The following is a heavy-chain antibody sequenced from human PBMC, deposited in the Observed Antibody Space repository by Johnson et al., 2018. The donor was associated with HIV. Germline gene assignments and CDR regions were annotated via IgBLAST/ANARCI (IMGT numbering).Heavy chain of an antibody. D-gene: IGHD1-1*01. J-gene: IGHJ3*02. CDR3: ARVEYWNHDSDAFDI. CDR1: GFTFDDYG. Sequence: VQLVESGGGVVQPGRSLRLSCAASGFTFDDYGMNCVRQVPGKGLEWVSGINWSGHDTAYSDSVKGRFTISRDNAKNSLYLQMNGLRDEDTALYFCARVEYWNHDSDAFDIWGQGTIVTVFS. V-gene: IGHV3-20*04. CDR2: INWSGHDT.